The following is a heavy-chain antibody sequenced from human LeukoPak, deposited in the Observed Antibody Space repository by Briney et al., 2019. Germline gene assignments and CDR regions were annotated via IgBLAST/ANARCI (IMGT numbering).Heavy chain of an antibody. J-gene: IGHJ3*02. Sequence: ASVKVSCKASGYTFTSYYMHWVRQAPGQGLEWMGIINPCGGSTSYAQKFQGRVTMTRDMSTSTVYMELSSLRSEDTAVYYCARDATAMVHSDAFDIWGQGTMVTVSS. CDR1: GYTFTSYY. V-gene: IGHV1-46*01. D-gene: IGHD5-18*01. CDR2: INPCGGST. CDR3: ARDATAMVHSDAFDI.